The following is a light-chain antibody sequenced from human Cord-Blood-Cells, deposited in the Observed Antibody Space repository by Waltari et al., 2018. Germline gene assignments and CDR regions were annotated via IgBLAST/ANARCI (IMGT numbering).Light chain of an antibody. J-gene: IGLJ2*01. CDR1: NIGSKS. V-gene: IGLV3-21*02. CDR3: QVWDSSSDHVV. CDR2: DDS. Sequence: SYVLTQPPSVSVAPGQTARITCGGNNIGSKSGHGYQQKPGQAPVLVVDDDSDRPSGIPTRFSGSNSGNTAPLTISRVEAGDEVDYYCQVWDSSSDHVVFGGGTKLTVL.